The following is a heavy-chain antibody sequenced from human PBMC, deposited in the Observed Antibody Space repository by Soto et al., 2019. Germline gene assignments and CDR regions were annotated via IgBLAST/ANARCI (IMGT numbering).Heavy chain of an antibody. CDR3: ARGVSLNCSFDL. CDR1: GFTFSSYW. D-gene: IGHD2-8*01. V-gene: IGHV3-74*01. J-gene: IGHJ2*01. Sequence: EVQLVESGGGLVQPGGSLRLSCAASGFTFSSYWMHWVRQAPGKGLVWVSRINSDGSATSYADSVKGRFTISRDNAKNTLYLQMITLRAEDTAVYYFARGVSLNCSFDLWGRGTLVTVSS. CDR2: INSDGSAT.